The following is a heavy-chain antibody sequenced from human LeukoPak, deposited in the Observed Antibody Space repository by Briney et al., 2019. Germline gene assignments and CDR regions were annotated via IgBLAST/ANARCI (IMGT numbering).Heavy chain of an antibody. Sequence: GGSLRLSCAASGFTFSSYWMHWVRQAPGKGLVWVSRIDNDGRSTSYADPVKGRFTISRDNANNTLYLKMNSLRAEDTAVYYCARRKVAAPVGFDIWGQGTRVTVSS. CDR2: IDNDGRST. CDR3: ARRKVAAPVGFDI. CDR1: GFTFSSYW. V-gene: IGHV3-74*01. J-gene: IGHJ3*02. D-gene: IGHD1-26*01.